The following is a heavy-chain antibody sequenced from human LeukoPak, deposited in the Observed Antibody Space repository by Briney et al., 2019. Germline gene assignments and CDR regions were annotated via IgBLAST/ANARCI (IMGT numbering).Heavy chain of an antibody. D-gene: IGHD3-22*01. CDR1: GYTFTSYG. J-gene: IGHJ1*01. CDR2: ISAYNGDT. V-gene: IGHV1-18*01. Sequence: ASVKVSCKASGYTFTSYGISWVRQAPGQGLEWMGWISAYNGDTNYAQKLQGRVTMTTDTSTTTAYMELRSLRSDDTAVYYCARREDYYNSRSRLVRIEDQKYFQHWGQGTLVTVSS. CDR3: ARREDYYNSRSRLVRIEDQKYFQH.